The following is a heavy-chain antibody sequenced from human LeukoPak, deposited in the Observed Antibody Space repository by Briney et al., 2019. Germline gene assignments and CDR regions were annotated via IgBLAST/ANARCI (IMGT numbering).Heavy chain of an antibody. CDR3: ATLCSGGSCYSYWYFDL. CDR1: GGSISSSNYY. J-gene: IGHJ2*01. V-gene: IGHV4-39*07. D-gene: IGHD2-15*01. Sequence: SETLSLTCTVSGGSISSSNYYWGWIRQPPGEGLEWIGSMYYRGSTYYNPSLKSRVTISVDTSKNQFSLKLSSVTAADTAVYYCATLCSGGSCYSYWYFDLWGRGTLVTVSS. CDR2: MYYRGST.